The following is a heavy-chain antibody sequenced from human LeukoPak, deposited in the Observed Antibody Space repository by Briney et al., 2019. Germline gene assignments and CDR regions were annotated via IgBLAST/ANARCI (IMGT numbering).Heavy chain of an antibody. CDR3: ARDLTYGDPGG. CDR1: GFTFSSYG. J-gene: IGHJ4*02. Sequence: GGSLRLSCAASGFTFSSYGMHWVRQAPGKGLEWVAVIWYDGSNKYYTDSVKGRFTISRDNSKNTLYLQMNSLRAEDTAVYYCARDLTYGDPGGWGQGTLVTVSS. V-gene: IGHV3-33*01. CDR2: IWYDGSNK. D-gene: IGHD4-17*01.